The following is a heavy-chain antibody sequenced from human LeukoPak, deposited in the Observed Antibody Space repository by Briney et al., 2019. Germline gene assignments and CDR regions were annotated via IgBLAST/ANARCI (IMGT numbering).Heavy chain of an antibody. J-gene: IGHJ4*02. V-gene: IGHV3-7*01. CDR3: ASGGGYCSSTSCYLFDY. Sequence: GRTLRLSCAASGFTFSRHWTSCVPQAPGKGREWGANIKQDGSEKCYVDSVQGRFTISRDNAKDSLYLQMNSLRAEDTAVYYCASGGGYCSSTSCYLFDYWGQGTLVTVSS. CDR1: GFTFSRHW. CDR2: IKQDGSEK. D-gene: IGHD2-2*03.